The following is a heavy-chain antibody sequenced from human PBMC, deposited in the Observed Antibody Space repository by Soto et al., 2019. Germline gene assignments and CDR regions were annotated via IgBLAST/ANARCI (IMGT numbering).Heavy chain of an antibody. CDR3: AKEPRSYYDILTGYSPGY. Sequence: GGSLRLSCAASGFTFSSYAMSWVRQAPGKGLEWVSAISGSGGSTYYADSVKGRFTISRDNSKNTLYLQMNSLRAEDTAVYYCAKEPRSYYDILTGYSPGYWGQGTLVTVSS. CDR2: ISGSGGST. V-gene: IGHV3-23*01. D-gene: IGHD3-9*01. CDR1: GFTFSSYA. J-gene: IGHJ4*02.